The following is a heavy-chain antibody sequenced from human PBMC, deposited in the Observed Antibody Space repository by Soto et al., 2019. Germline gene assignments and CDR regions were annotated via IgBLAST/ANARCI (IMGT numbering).Heavy chain of an antibody. CDR3: ARGVWVTDGGMNYYYYYMDV. CDR2: IIPVLNIT. J-gene: IGHJ6*03. V-gene: IGHV1-69*02. D-gene: IGHD2-21*02. CDR1: GGTLSSYT. Sequence: QVQLVQSGAEVQKPGSSLRVSCEASGGTLSSYTFNWVRQAPGQGLEWMGRIIPVLNITNYAQNFKGRVTSSADNSTSTVYMELSSLRSDDSAIYYCARGVWVTDGGMNYYYYYMDVWGKGSTVTVSS.